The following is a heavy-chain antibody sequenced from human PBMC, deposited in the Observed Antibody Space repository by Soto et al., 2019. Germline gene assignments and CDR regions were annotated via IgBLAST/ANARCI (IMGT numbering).Heavy chain of an antibody. Sequence: QVQLVESGGGVVHPGGSLRLSCAASGFSFSDYGMRWVRQAPGKGLEWVAVISYDGSDESYAESVKGRFTISRDNSKNTLYLQMSSLRAEDTAVYYCAKTPGWYLLQYFDSWGQGALVTVSS. CDR1: GFSFSDYG. D-gene: IGHD2-15*01. V-gene: IGHV3-30*18. CDR2: ISYDGSDE. J-gene: IGHJ4*02. CDR3: AKTPGWYLLQYFDS.